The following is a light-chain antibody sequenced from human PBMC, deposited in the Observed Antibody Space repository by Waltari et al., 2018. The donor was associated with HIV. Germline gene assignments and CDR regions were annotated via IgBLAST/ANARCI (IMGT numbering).Light chain of an antibody. CDR1: QSVTSTY. V-gene: IGKV3-20*01. Sequence: EIVLTQSPGTLFLSPGETATLSCRASQSVTSTYLAWYHQKPGQAPRLLIYGASSRATGIPDRFRGSGSGTDFTLTIRRLEPEDFAVYYCQQYGSSPYTFGQGTKLEIK. CDR2: GAS. J-gene: IGKJ2*01. CDR3: QQYGSSPYT.